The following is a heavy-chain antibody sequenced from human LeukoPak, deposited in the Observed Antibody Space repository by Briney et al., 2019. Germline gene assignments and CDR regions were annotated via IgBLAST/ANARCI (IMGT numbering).Heavy chain of an antibody. Sequence: PSETLSLTCTVSGGSISSSSYYWGWIRQPPGKGLEWIGNIYYSGSTYYNPSLKSRVTISVDTSKNQFSLKLSSVTAADTAVYYCARGLSEPVWFDPWGQGTLVTVSS. J-gene: IGHJ5*02. D-gene: IGHD1-14*01. CDR3: ARGLSEPVWFDP. CDR1: GGSISSSSYY. V-gene: IGHV4-39*07. CDR2: IYYSGST.